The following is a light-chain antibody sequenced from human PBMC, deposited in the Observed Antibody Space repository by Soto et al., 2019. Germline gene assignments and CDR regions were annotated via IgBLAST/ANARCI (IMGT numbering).Light chain of an antibody. J-gene: IGKJ3*01. V-gene: IGKV4-1*01. CDR2: WAS. CDR3: QQYYSTPFT. Sequence: DIVMTQSPDSLAVSLGERATINCKSSQSVLYSSNHKNYLCWYQKKPGQPPKLLISWASTRESGVPDRFSGSGSGTDFSLTISSLQAEDVAVYYCQQYYSTPFTFGPGTKVDIK. CDR1: QSVLYSSNHKNY.